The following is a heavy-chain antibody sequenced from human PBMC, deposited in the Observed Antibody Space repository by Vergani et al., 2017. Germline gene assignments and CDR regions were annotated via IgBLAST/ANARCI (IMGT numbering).Heavy chain of an antibody. Sequence: EVQLVESGGGLVKPGGSLTISCGASGFNFSSYAMSWLRQAPGRGLEWVSSITRGSSYIYYADSVKGRFTISRDKVKNSLYLQMNNLRAEDTAVYYCAKANPRNSGYDYLYYYHAMDVWGQGTTVTVYS. V-gene: IGHV3-21*01. J-gene: IGHJ6*02. CDR1: GFNFSSYA. CDR2: ITRGSSYI. CDR3: AKANPRNSGYDYLYYYHAMDV. D-gene: IGHD5-12*01.